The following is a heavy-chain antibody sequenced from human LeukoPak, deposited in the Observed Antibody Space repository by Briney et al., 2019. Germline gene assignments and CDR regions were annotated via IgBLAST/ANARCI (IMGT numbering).Heavy chain of an antibody. V-gene: IGHV1-2*02. CDR1: GYPFIGNY. J-gene: IGHJ4*02. CDR2: INPNSGGT. D-gene: IGHD3-22*01. CDR3: ASLSYYDLSGYFY. Sequence: ASVKVSCKASGYPFIGNYIHWVRQAPGQGLEWMGWINPNSGGTQYSQKFQGRVTLTRDTSITTGYMELSGLTSDDTAVYYCASLSYYDLSGYFYWGQGTLITVSS.